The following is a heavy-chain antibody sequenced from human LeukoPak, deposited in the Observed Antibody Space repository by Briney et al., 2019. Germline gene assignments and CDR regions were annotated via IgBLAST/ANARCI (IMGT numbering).Heavy chain of an antibody. D-gene: IGHD2-2*01. Sequence: PGGSLRLSCAASGFTFSGYAMHWVRQAPGKGLEWVAVISYDGSNKYYADSVKGRFTISRDNSKNTLYLQMNSLRAEDTAVYYCARGNADRAFDIWGQGTMVTVSS. V-gene: IGHV3-30-3*01. CDR2: ISYDGSNK. CDR3: ARGNADRAFDI. CDR1: GFTFSGYA. J-gene: IGHJ3*02.